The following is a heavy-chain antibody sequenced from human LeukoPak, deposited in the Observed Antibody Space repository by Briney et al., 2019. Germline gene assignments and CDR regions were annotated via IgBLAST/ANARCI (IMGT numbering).Heavy chain of an antibody. CDR3: ERTYYYASSGYLYYFDY. CDR1: GGTFSSYA. D-gene: IGHD3-22*01. CDR2: VIPIFGTA. Sequence: ASAKVSCKASGGTFSSYATSWGRQAPGQGREWRGGVIPIFGTANYAQKCQGRVTITTDESTSTAYSELSSLSSEDTAVYSCERTYYYASSGYLYYFDYWGQGTLVTVSS. J-gene: IGHJ4*02. V-gene: IGHV1-69*05.